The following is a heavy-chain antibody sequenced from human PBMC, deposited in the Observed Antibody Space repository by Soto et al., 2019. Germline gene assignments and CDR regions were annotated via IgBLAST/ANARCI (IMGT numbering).Heavy chain of an antibody. D-gene: IGHD3-3*01. J-gene: IGHJ5*02. CDR2: ISAYNGNT. CDR1: GYTFTSYG. Sequence: ASVKVSCKASGYTFTSYGISWVRQAPGQGLEWMGWISAYNGNTNYAQKLQGRVTMTTDTSTSTAYMELRSLRSDDTAVYYCARIQSYRGWSGYPHPDNWLDPWGQGTLDTVSS. V-gene: IGHV1-18*01. CDR3: ARIQSYRGWSGYPHPDNWLDP.